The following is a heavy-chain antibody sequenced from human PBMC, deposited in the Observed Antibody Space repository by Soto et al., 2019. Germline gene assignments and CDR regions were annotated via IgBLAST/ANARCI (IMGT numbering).Heavy chain of an antibody. J-gene: IGHJ4*02. CDR3: ASLVGGEPLRANFDY. Sequence: PGGSLILSCAASGFTFSSYAMHWVRQAPGKGLEWVAVISYDGSNKYYADSVKGRFTISRDNSKNTLYLQMNSLRAEDTAVYYCASLVGGEPLRANFDYWGQGTLVTVSS. CDR2: ISYDGSNK. CDR1: GFTFSSYA. D-gene: IGHD2-15*01. V-gene: IGHV3-30-3*01.